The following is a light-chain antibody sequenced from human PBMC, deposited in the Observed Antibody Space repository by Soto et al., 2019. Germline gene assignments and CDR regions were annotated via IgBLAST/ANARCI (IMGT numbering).Light chain of an antibody. CDR2: DAS. CDR3: QHRSNWPPWT. CDR1: QTVSIY. J-gene: IGKJ1*01. V-gene: IGKV3-11*01. Sequence: DIVLTQSPATLSLSPGERATLSCRASQTVSIYLAWYQQKPGQAPRLLMYDASNRATGIPARLSGSGSGTDFTLTISSLEPEDFAVYYCQHRSNWPPWTFGQGTKVDIK.